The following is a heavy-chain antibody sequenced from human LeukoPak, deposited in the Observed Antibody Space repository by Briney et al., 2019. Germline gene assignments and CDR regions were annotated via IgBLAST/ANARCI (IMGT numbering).Heavy chain of an antibody. CDR1: GGSISSGDYY. CDR2: IYYSGST. D-gene: IGHD3-10*01. CDR3: ARDVRGVGSFDI. Sequence: SETLSLTCTVSGGSISSGDYYCSWIRQPPGKGLEWIWYIYYSGSTYYNPSLKSRVTISLDTSKNQFSLKLSSVTAADTAVYYCARDVRGVGSFDIWGQGTMVTVSS. J-gene: IGHJ3*02. V-gene: IGHV4-30-4*01.